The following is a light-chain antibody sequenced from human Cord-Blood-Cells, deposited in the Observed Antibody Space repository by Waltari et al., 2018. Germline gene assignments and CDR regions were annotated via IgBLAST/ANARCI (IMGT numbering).Light chain of an antibody. Sequence: TQSPGTLSLSPGERATLSCRASQSVSSSYLAWYQQKPGQAPRLLIYGASSRATGIPDRFSGSGSGSDFTLTISRLEPEDFAVYYCQQYGSSPLTFGGGTKVEIK. CDR1: QSVSSSY. J-gene: IGKJ4*01. CDR2: GAS. V-gene: IGKV3-20*01. CDR3: QQYGSSPLT.